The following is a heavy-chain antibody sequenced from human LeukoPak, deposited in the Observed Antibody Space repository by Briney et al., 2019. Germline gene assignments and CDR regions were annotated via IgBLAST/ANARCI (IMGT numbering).Heavy chain of an antibody. V-gene: IGHV3-74*01. J-gene: IGHJ6*03. CDR1: GFSLSSYW. Sequence: PGGSLRLSCVTSGFSLSSYWMPWVRQAPGTGPVWVSYIDNDGTHTTYADSVRGRFTVSRDNAKNTLYLQMTGLRAEDTAVYYCTRGGFNHNMDVWGKGTTVTVSS. CDR3: TRGGFNHNMDV. CDR2: IDNDGTHT.